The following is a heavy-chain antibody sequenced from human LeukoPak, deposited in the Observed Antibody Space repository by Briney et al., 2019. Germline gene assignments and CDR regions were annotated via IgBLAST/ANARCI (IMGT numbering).Heavy chain of an antibody. V-gene: IGHV3-11*01. Sequence: GGSLRLSCAASGFIFRDYYMSWIRQAPGKGLEWISYVSSGGSTIYYTDSVKGRFTISRDDAKNSLYLHMNNLRAEDTAVYYCAREGWLQPQYYFDYWGQGTLVTVSS. D-gene: IGHD5-24*01. CDR1: GFIFRDYY. CDR3: AREGWLQPQYYFDY. J-gene: IGHJ4*02. CDR2: VSSGGSTI.